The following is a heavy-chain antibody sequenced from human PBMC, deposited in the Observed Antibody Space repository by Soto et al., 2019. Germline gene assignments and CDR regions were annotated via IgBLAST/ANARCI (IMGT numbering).Heavy chain of an antibody. D-gene: IGHD6-19*01. Sequence: GGSLRLSCAASGFTFSSYWMSWVRQAPGKGLEWVANIKQDGSEKYYVDSVKGRFTISRDNAKNSLYLQMNSLRAEDTAVYYCARDRIAVAGTVFDYWGQGTLVTVSS. CDR1: GFTFSSYW. J-gene: IGHJ4*02. CDR3: ARDRIAVAGTVFDY. CDR2: IKQDGSEK. V-gene: IGHV3-7*01.